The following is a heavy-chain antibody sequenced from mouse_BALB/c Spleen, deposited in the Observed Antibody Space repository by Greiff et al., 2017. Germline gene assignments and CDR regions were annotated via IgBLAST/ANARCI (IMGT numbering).Heavy chain of an antibody. CDR2: ISNGGGST. J-gene: IGHJ2*01. D-gene: IGHD1-1*01. Sequence: EVKLVESGGGLVQPGGSLKLSCAASGFTFSSYTMSWVRQTPEKRLEWVAYISNGGGSTYYPDTVKGRFTISRDNAKNTLYLQMSSLKSEDTAMYYCARHYYGSSYDYFDYWGQGTTLTVSS. V-gene: IGHV5-12-2*01. CDR3: ARHYYGSSYDYFDY. CDR1: GFTFSSYT.